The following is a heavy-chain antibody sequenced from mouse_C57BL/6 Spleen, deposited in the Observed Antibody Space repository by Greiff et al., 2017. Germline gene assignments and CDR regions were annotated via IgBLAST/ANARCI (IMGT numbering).Heavy chain of an antibody. V-gene: IGHV4-1*01. CDR2: INPDSSTI. D-gene: IGHD3-1*01. CDR3: AWGYGAMDY. Sequence: EVQLQQSGGGLVQPGGSLKLSCAASGIDFSRYWMTWVRRAPGKGLEWIGAINPDSSTINYAPSLKDKFIISRDNAKNTLYLQMSKVGSEDTARYYCAWGYGAMDYWGQGTSVTVSS. J-gene: IGHJ4*01. CDR1: GIDFSRYW.